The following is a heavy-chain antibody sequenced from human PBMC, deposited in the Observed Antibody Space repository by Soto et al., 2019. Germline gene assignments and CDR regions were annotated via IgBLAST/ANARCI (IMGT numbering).Heavy chain of an antibody. CDR3: ARDLGYCSGGTCYSVFDY. J-gene: IGHJ4*02. CDR2: ISGSGGST. D-gene: IGHD2-15*01. CDR1: GFTFSSYA. V-gene: IGHV3-23*01. Sequence: EVQLLESGGGLVQPGGSLRLSCAASGFTFSSYAMSWVRQAPGKGLEWVSAISGSGGSTYYADSVKGRFTISRDNSKNTLYLQMNSLTAEDTAVYYCARDLGYCSGGTCYSVFDYWGRGTLVTVSS.